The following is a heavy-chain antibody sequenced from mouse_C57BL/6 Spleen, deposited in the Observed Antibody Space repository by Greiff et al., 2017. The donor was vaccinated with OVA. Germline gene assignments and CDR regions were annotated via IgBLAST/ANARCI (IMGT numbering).Heavy chain of an antibody. V-gene: IGHV1-15*01. J-gene: IGHJ2*01. CDR3: TRSYYGSNDY. D-gene: IGHD1-1*01. CDR1: GYTFTDYE. CDR2: IDPETGGT. Sequence: VQLQQSGAELVRPGASVTLSCKASGYTFTDYEMHWVKQTPVHGLEWIGAIDPETGGTAYNQKFKGKAILTADKSSSTAYMELRSLTSEDSAVYYCTRSYYGSNDYWGQGTTLTVSS.